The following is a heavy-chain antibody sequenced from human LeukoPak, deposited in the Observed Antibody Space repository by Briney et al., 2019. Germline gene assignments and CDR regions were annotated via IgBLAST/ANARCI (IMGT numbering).Heavy chain of an antibody. CDR3: GRALARSSGNYYFDH. CDR2: IRNRAQRYTT. J-gene: IGHJ4*01. D-gene: IGHD3-10*01. Sequence: PGGSLRLSCIASGFIFSDHYMDWVRLAPGKGLEWVGRIRNRAQRYTTVYAASVNGRFTISRDDSRNSLYLQMNNLEDEDTAVYYCGRALARSSGNYYFDHWGQGTLVTVSS. V-gene: IGHV3-72*01. CDR1: GFIFSDHY.